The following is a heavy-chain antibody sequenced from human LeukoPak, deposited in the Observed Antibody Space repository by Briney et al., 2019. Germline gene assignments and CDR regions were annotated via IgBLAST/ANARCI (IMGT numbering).Heavy chain of an antibody. V-gene: IGHV4-59*08. CDR2: IYYTGST. D-gene: IGHD1-26*01. Sequence: PSETLSLTCTVSGGSIRSYYWSWIRQPPGKGLDWIGYIYYTGSTKYNPSLKSRATISVDTSKNQFSLKLSSVTAADTAVYYCASGSYYFDYWGQRTLVPVSS. CDR3: ASGSYYFDY. J-gene: IGHJ4*02. CDR1: GGSIRSYY.